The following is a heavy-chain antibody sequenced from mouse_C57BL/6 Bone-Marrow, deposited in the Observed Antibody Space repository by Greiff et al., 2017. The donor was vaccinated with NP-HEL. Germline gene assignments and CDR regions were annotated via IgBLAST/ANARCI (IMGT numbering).Heavy chain of an antibody. V-gene: IGHV1-50*01. CDR3: ARPRGDYDVEDWYFDV. CDR1: GYTFTSYW. CDR2: IDPSDSYT. J-gene: IGHJ1*03. D-gene: IGHD2-4*01. Sequence: QVQLQQPGAELVKPGASVKLSCKASGYTFTSYWMQWVKQRPGQGLEWIGEIDPSDSYTNYNQKFKGKATLTVDTSSSTAYMQLSSLTSEDSAVYYCARPRGDYDVEDWYFDVWGTGTTVTVSS.